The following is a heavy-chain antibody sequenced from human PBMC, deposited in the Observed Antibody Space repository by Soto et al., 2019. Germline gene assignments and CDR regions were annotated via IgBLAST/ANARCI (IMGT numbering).Heavy chain of an antibody. Sequence: ASVKVSCKASGYTFTSYGISWVRQAPGQGLEWMGWISAYNGNTNYAQKLQGRVTMTTDTSTSTAYMELRSLRSDDTAVYYCARDNPTMVRGVMVTDYWGQGTLVTVSS. D-gene: IGHD3-10*01. V-gene: IGHV1-18*01. CDR2: ISAYNGNT. CDR3: ARDNPTMVRGVMVTDY. J-gene: IGHJ4*02. CDR1: GYTFTSYG.